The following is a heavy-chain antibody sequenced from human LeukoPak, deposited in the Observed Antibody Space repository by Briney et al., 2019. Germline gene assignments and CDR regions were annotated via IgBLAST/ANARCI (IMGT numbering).Heavy chain of an antibody. D-gene: IGHD3-22*01. CDR2: IYYSGST. J-gene: IGHJ3*02. CDR3: ARDGDYDSSGSDAFDI. Sequence: SETLSLTCTVSGGSISSYYWSWIRQPPGKGLEWIGYIYYSGSTNYNPSLKSRVTISVDTSKNQFSLKLSSVTAADTAVYYCARDGDYDSSGSDAFDIWGQGTMVTVSS. V-gene: IGHV4-59*12. CDR1: GGSISSYY.